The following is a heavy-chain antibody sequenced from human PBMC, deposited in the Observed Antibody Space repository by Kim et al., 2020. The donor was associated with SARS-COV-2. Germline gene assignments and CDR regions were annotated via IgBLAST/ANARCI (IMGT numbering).Heavy chain of an antibody. V-gene: IGHV3-21*01. Sequence: YIYYADSGKGRFTISRDNAKNSLYLQMNSLRAEDTAVYYCATLGSDAFDIWGQGTMVTVSS. CDR3: ATLGSDAFDI. CDR2: YI. J-gene: IGHJ3*02. D-gene: IGHD7-27*01.